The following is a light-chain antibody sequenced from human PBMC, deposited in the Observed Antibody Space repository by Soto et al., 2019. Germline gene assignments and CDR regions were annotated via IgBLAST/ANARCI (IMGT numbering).Light chain of an antibody. Sequence: QSVLTQPASVSGSPGQSITISCTGTGSDVGGNNYVSWYQQHPGKAPKLMIYDVSNRPSGVSNRFSGSKSGNTASLTISGLQAEDEADYYCSSYTSSSTVVFGGGTKLTVL. CDR2: DVS. J-gene: IGLJ2*01. CDR3: SSYTSSSTVV. V-gene: IGLV2-14*01. CDR1: GSDVGGNNY.